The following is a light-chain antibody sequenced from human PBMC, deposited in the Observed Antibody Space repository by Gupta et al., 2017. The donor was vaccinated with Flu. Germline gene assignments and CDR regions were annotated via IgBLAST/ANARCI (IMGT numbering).Light chain of an antibody. CDR2: DGT. J-gene: IGKJ4*01. V-gene: IGKV1-17*01. CDR1: QDIRNA. CDR3: RRDHFNYII. Sequence: DIQMTQSPSSLSASVGDRVIITCRPSQDIRNALGWYQQQPGKAPKRLIYDGTNLQSGVPSRFSGSGSGTEFTLTISILHPEDFATYCCRRDHFNYIIFGGGTRLEIK.